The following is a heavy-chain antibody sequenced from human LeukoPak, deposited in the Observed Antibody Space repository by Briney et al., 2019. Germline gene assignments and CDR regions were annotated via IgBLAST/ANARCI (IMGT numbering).Heavy chain of an antibody. D-gene: IGHD3-9*01. CDR2: IYYSGST. V-gene: IGHV4-59*01. CDR1: GGSISSYY. Sequence: PSETLSLTCTVSGGSISSYYWSWIRQPPGKGLEWIGYIYYSGSTNYNPSLKSRVTISVDTSKNQFSLKLSSVTAADTAVYYCAGALRYFDWSTQNPIGLYYYYMDVWGKGTTVTVSS. J-gene: IGHJ6*03. CDR3: AGALRYFDWSTQNPIGLYYYYMDV.